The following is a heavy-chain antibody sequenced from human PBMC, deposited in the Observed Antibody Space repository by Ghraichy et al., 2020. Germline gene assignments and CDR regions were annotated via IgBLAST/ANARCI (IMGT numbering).Heavy chain of an antibody. V-gene: IGHV1-2*02. J-gene: IGHJ5*02. CDR2: INPNSGDT. CDR3: ARGNYDFWSGYWPPPELWCNP. D-gene: IGHD3-3*01. CDR1: GYTFTGYY. Sequence: ASVKVSCKASGYTFTGYYIHWVRQAPGQGLEWMGWINPNSGDTDYAQKFQGRVTMTRDASIRSAYMELSRLRSGDTAVYYCARGNYDFWSGYWPPPELWCNPWRQRSLVTVSS.